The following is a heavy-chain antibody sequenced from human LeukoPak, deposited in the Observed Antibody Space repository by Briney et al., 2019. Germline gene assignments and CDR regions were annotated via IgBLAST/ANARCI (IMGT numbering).Heavy chain of an antibody. Sequence: SETLSLTCTVSGGSISSYYWSWIRQPPGKGLEWIGYIYTSGSTNYNPSLKRRVTISVDTSKNQFSLKPSSVTAADTAVYYCARGGGSSSWFNGFDPWGQGTLVTVSS. CDR3: ARGGGSSSWFNGFDP. J-gene: IGHJ5*02. D-gene: IGHD6-13*01. CDR2: IYTSGST. V-gene: IGHV4-4*09. CDR1: GGSISSYY.